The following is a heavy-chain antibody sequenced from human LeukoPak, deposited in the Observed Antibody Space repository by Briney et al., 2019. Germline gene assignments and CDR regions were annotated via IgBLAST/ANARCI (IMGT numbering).Heavy chain of an antibody. V-gene: IGHV3-48*04. D-gene: IGHD6-19*01. CDR3: ARGAVAGTVDY. CDR1: GFTFSTYA. Sequence: GGSLRLSCAASGFTFSTYAMSWVRQAPGKGLEWVSYISSSGSTIYYADSVKGRFTISRDNAKNSLYLQMNSLRAEDTAVYYCARGAVAGTVDYWGQGTLVTVSS. CDR2: ISSSGSTI. J-gene: IGHJ4*02.